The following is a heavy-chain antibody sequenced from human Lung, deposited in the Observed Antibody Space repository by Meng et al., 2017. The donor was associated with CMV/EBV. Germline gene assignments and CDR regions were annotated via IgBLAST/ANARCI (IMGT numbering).Heavy chain of an antibody. V-gene: IGHV3-23*01. CDR1: GFTFSSHA. D-gene: IGHD4/OR15-4a*01. CDR3: ANLGRTIRDY. J-gene: IGHJ4*02. CDR2: ISTSGGDT. Sequence: GESXKISCAASGFTFSSHALSWVRQAPGKGLEWVSSISTSGGDTYHADSVKGRFTISRDNSKKTLYLQMNSLRAEDTAVYYCANLGRTIRDYWGQGTLVTASS.